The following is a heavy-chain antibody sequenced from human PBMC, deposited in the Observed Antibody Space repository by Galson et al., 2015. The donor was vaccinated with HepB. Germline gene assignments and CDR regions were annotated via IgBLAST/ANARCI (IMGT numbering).Heavy chain of an antibody. J-gene: IGHJ4*02. V-gene: IGHV3-21*01. D-gene: IGHD6-6*01. Sequence: SLRLSCAASGFTFSSYSMNWVRQAPGKGLEWVSSISSSSSYIYYADSVKGRFTISRDNAKNSLYLQMNSLRAEDTAVYYCARRRDSSSPSSDWGQGTLVTVSS. CDR3: ARRRDSSSPSSD. CDR1: GFTFSSYS. CDR2: ISSSSSYI.